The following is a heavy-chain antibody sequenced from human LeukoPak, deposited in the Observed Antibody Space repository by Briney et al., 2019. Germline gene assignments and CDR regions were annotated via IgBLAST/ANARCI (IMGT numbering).Heavy chain of an antibody. CDR1: GGSFSGYY. CDR2: INHSGST. J-gene: IGHJ4*02. CDR3: ATTFGGTLPDY. D-gene: IGHD3-16*01. V-gene: IGHV4-34*01. Sequence: PSETLSLTCAVYGGSFSGYYWSSIRQPPGKGLEWIGEINHSGSTNYNPSLKSRVTISADTSKNQFSLKLSSVTAADTAVYYCATTFGGTLPDYWGQGTLVTVSS.